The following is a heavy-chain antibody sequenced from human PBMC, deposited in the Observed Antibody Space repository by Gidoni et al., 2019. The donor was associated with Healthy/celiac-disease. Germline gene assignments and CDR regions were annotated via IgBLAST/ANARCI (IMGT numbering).Heavy chain of an antibody. CDR2: ISSSSSTI. CDR3: ARDLLWYNWNDMTSSFDY. Sequence: SLSCAASGFTFSSYSMNWVRQAPGKGLEWVSYISSSSSTIYYADSVKGRFTISRDNAKNSLYLQMNSLRAEDTAVYYCARDLLWYNWNDMTSSFDYWGQGTLVTVSS. J-gene: IGHJ4*02. CDR1: GFTFSSYS. D-gene: IGHD1-20*01. V-gene: IGHV3-48*04.